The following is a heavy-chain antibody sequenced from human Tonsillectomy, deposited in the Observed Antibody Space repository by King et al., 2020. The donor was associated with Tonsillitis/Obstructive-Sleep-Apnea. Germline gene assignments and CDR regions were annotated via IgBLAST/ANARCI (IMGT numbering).Heavy chain of an antibody. Sequence: VQLVESGGGVVQPGTSLRLSCSASGFTFSSYAMHWVRQAPGKGLEWVAVMSYDGSSEYYADSVKGRFTISRDNSKNSLYLQMNSLRAEDTAVYYCARDPTYCSSTTCYSYYYFYMDVWGKGATVTVSS. CDR1: GFTFSSYA. V-gene: IGHV3-30*04. CDR3: ARDPTYCSSTTCYSYYYFYMDV. J-gene: IGHJ6*03. D-gene: IGHD2-2*02. CDR2: MSYDGSSE.